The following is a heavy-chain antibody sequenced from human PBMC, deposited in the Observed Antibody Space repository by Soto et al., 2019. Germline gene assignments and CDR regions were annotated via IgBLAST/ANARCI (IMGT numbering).Heavy chain of an antibody. CDR3: AKTNGRIAAAAPYFDY. V-gene: IGHV3-23*01. CDR1: GFTFSSYA. D-gene: IGHD6-13*01. J-gene: IGHJ4*02. Sequence: GGSLRLSCAASGFTFSSYAMSWVRQAPGKGLEWVSAISGSGGSTYYADSVKGRFTISRDNSKNTLYLQMNSLRAEDTAVYYCAKTNGRIAAAAPYFDYWGQGTLVTVSS. CDR2: ISGSGGST.